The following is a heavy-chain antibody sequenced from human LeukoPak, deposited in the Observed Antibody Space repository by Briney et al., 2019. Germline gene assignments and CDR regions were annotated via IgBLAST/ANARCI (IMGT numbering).Heavy chain of an antibody. Sequence: PGGSLRLSCAASGFTFSSYAMSWVRQAPGKGLEWVSAISGSGGSTYYADSVKGRFTISRGNSKNTLYLQMNSLRAEDTAVYYCAKGSYYYDSSGYAGGYYFDYWGQGTLVTVSS. CDR1: GFTFSSYA. V-gene: IGHV3-23*01. CDR3: AKGSYYYDSSGYAGGYYFDY. J-gene: IGHJ4*02. D-gene: IGHD3-22*01. CDR2: ISGSGGST.